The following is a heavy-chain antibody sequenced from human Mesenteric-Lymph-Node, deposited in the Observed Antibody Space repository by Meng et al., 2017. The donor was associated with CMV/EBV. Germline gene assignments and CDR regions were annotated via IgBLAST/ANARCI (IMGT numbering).Heavy chain of an antibody. CDR1: GGSFSGYY. V-gene: IGHV4-34*01. J-gene: IGHJ4*02. Sequence: QGQFHESGAGLLKPSEPLAVTCAVYGGSFSGYYWNWIRQSPEKGLEWIGEINHSGSTTYNPSFTSRIIISVDTSTNQISLNMSSVTAADTAVYYCARGSSYDILTGYFDYWGQGALVTVSS. CDR2: INHSGST. D-gene: IGHD3-9*01. CDR3: ARGSSYDILTGYFDY.